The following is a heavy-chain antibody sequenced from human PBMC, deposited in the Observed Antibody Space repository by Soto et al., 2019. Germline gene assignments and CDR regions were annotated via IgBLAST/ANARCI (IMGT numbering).Heavy chain of an antibody. CDR2: ISYDGSNK. CDR3: ASGQTTGIVGATHTARNPYYYYSGMYV. CDR1: GFTFSSYA. Sequence: QVQLVESGGGVVQPGRSLRLSCAASGFTFSSYAMHWVRQAPGKGLEWVAVISYDGSNKYYADSVKGRYTISRDNSKNTLYLQINRLRPEDTAVYYCASGQTTGIVGATHTARNPYYYYSGMYVWRQATTLPVSS. D-gene: IGHD1-26*01. V-gene: IGHV3-30-3*01. J-gene: IGHJ6*02.